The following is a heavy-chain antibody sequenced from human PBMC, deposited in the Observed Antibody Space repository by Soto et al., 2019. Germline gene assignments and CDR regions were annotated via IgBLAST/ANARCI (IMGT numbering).Heavy chain of an antibody. J-gene: IGHJ6*02. D-gene: IGHD2-15*01. V-gene: IGHV4-59*08. Sequence: QVQLQESGPGLVKPSETLSLTCTVSGGSISSYYWRWIRQPPGKGLEWIGYIYYSGSTNYNPSLKSRVTRSVATSKNQFSLKLSSVTAADTAVYYCARHGLGYCSGGSCYYYYYYGMDVWGQGTTVTVSS. CDR3: ARHGLGYCSGGSCYYYYYYGMDV. CDR2: IYYSGST. CDR1: GGSISSYY.